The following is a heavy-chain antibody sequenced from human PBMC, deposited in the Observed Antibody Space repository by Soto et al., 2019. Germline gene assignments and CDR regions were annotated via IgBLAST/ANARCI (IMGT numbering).Heavy chain of an antibody. D-gene: IGHD2-15*01. V-gene: IGHV3-30*18. CDR1: GFTFSSYG. CDR3: AKGIYCSGGSCYPSSYGMDV. Sequence: PGGSLRLSCAASGFTFSSYGMHWVRQAPGKGLEWVAVISYDGSNKYYADSVKGRFTISRDNSKNTLYLQMNSLRAEDTAVYYCAKGIYCSGGSCYPSSYGMDVWGQGTTGTVSS. J-gene: IGHJ6*02. CDR2: ISYDGSNK.